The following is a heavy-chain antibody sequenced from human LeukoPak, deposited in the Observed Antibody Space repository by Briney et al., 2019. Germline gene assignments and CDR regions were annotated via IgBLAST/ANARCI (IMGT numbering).Heavy chain of an antibody. CDR2: LNPNNGGT. D-gene: IGHD4-23*01. CDR3: ARDRNFGGYSNAFDI. V-gene: IGHV1-2*02. CDR1: GYTFTGYY. Sequence: ASVTVSCKASGYTFTGYYIHWVRQAPGQGLEWMGWLNPNNGGTKYEQKFQGRVTMTRDTSISTAYMELSSLRSDDTAVYFCARDRNFGGYSNAFDIWGQGTMVTVSS. J-gene: IGHJ3*02.